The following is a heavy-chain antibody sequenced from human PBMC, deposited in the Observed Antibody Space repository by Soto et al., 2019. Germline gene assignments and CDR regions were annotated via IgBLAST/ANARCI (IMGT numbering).Heavy chain of an antibody. V-gene: IGHV3-23*01. J-gene: IGHJ3*02. Sequence: GGSLRLSCAASGFIFSTYAMNWVRQAPGEGLEWVSAISSNSDTTFYAESVRGRFTISRDNSVNTLYLQMSRLRTEDTAVYYCAHPRGYGVFDAVDIWGQGTMVTVSS. D-gene: IGHD4-17*01. CDR3: AHPRGYGVFDAVDI. CDR1: GFIFSTYA. CDR2: ISSNSDTT.